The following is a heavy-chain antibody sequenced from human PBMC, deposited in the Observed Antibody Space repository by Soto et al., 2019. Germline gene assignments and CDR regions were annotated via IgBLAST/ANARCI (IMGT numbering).Heavy chain of an antibody. CDR3: ARDQQFRNWFDS. CDR2: INAGNGNT. J-gene: IGHJ5*01. V-gene: IGHV1-3*01. CDR1: GYTFSRYA. D-gene: IGHD6-13*01. Sequence: AASVKVSCKASGYTFSRYAIHWVRQAPGQRLEWMGWINAGNGNTKYSQKFEGRVTLTTDTSANTVYMELSSLRFEDTALYYCARDQQFRNWFDSWGQGTLVTSPQ.